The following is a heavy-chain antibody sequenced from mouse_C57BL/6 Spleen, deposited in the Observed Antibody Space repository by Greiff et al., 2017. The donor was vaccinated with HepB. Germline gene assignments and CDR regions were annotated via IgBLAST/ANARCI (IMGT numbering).Heavy chain of an antibody. V-gene: IGHV1-55*01. CDR2: IYPGSGST. D-gene: IGHD1-1*01. Sequence: QVQLQQPGAELVKPGASVKMSCKASGYTFTSYWITWVKQRPGQGLEWIGDIYPGSGSTNYNEKFKSKATLTVDTSSSTAYMQLSSLTSEDSAVYYCARDYGSIPYAMDYWGQGTSVTVSS. CDR1: GYTFTSYW. CDR3: ARDYGSIPYAMDY. J-gene: IGHJ4*01.